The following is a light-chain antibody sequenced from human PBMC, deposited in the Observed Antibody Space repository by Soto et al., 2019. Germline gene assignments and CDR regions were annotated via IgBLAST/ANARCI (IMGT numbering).Light chain of an antibody. CDR1: QSVRRY. V-gene: IGKV3-15*01. CDR3: QVYTNLLIR. Sequence: EIVMRKSPVTLSVCPGERGTLSCRASQSVRRYLAWYQQKPGQPPRLLMYGASTRATGIPARFSGSGSGTEFTLTICILQSEDFAVYYCQVYTNLLIRFGQGTRLEVK. CDR2: GAS. J-gene: IGKJ5*01.